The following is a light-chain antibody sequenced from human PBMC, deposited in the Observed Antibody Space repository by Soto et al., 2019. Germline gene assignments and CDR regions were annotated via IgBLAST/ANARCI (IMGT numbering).Light chain of an antibody. CDR3: QRYET. V-gene: IGKV3-20*01. J-gene: IGKJ1*01. Sequence: EIVLTHSPGSLSLSHLDRATLSCRASQSVSRSYLGWYQQKPGQAPRLLMHGASIRAAGVPDRFSGSGSGTEFTRTISRLEPDDFSVCDCQRYETFGQGPKVDI. CDR1: QSVSRSY. CDR2: GAS.